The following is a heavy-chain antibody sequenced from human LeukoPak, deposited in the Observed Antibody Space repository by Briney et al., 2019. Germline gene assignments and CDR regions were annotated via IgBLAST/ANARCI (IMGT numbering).Heavy chain of an antibody. Sequence: ASMTVSCKASGYTFTGYSIHWLRQAPGQGLEWMGWINPNRGGTNYAHKFQGRVTMTRDTSISTAYMELSRLRSDDTAVYYCARNGYTYGNDAFNIWGQGTMVTVSS. D-gene: IGHD5-24*01. CDR2: INPNRGGT. CDR3: ARNGYTYGNDAFNI. V-gene: IGHV1-2*02. CDR1: GYTFTGYS. J-gene: IGHJ3*02.